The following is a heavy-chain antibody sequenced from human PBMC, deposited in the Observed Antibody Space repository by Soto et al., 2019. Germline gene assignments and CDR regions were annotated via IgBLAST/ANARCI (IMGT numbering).Heavy chain of an antibody. CDR3: ARDMYDSSGYYYVLDAFDI. V-gene: IGHV3-30-3*01. D-gene: IGHD3-22*01. CDR1: GFTFSSYA. J-gene: IGHJ3*02. CDR2: ISYDGSNK. Sequence: PGGSLRLSCAASGFTFSSYAMHWVRQAPGKGLEWVAVISYDGSNKYYADSVKGRFTISRDNSKNTLYLQMDSLRAEDTAVYYCARDMYDSSGYYYVLDAFDIWGQGTRVTVSS.